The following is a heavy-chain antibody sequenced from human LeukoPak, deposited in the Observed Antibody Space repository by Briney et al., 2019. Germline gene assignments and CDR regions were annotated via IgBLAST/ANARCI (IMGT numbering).Heavy chain of an antibody. CDR3: AGLGSTVEGRIDP. D-gene: IGHD5/OR15-5a*01. CDR1: GYHFTGYH. Sequence: ASVKVSCKASGYHFTGYHVHWVRQAPGQGLEWMGRISTDTGDTDNAQNFQGRLTMTRDTSINTAYMELTGLTSDDTAVYYCAGLGSTVEGRIDPWGQGTPVTVSS. CDR2: ISTDTGDT. V-gene: IGHV1-2*02. J-gene: IGHJ5*02.